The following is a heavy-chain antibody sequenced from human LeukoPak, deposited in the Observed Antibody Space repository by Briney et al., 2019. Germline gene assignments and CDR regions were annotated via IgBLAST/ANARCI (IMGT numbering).Heavy chain of an antibody. J-gene: IGHJ6*02. V-gene: IGHV3-33*01. CDR3: ARDLVVVPAAMEYYYYGMDV. D-gene: IGHD2-2*01. CDR2: IWYDGSNK. Sequence: AGGSLRLSCAASGFTFSSYGMHWVRQAPGKGLEWVAVIWYDGSNKYYADSVKGRFTISRDNSKNTLYLQMNSLRAEDTAVYYCARDLVVVPAAMEYYYYGMDVWGQGTTVTVSS. CDR1: GFTFSSYG.